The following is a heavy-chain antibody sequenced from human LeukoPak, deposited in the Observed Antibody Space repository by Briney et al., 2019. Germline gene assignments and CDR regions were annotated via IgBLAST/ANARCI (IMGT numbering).Heavy chain of an antibody. D-gene: IGHD1-26*01. Sequence: PSETLSLTCTVSGGSISSYYWNWIRQPAGKGLEWIGRIYTSGSTNYNPSLKSRVTISVDKSKNQISLKLSSVTAADTAVYYCARDVGASVIDYWGQGTLSPSRQ. CDR1: GGSISSYY. CDR2: IYTSGST. J-gene: IGHJ4*02. V-gene: IGHV4-4*07. CDR3: ARDVGASVIDY.